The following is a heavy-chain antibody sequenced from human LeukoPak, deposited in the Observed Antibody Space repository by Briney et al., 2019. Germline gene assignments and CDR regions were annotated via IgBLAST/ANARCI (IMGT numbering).Heavy chain of an antibody. CDR2: IYSDGST. D-gene: IGHD6-6*01. Sequence: PGGSLRLSCAASGFTVTTYYMSWVRQAPGKGLEWVSLIYSDGSTYFADSVKGRFAISRDNSKNTVYLQMIGLRAEDTAVYHCARGVYSSSAVYFYYYYIDVWGKGTTVTVSS. V-gene: IGHV3-53*01. CDR1: GFTVTTYY. CDR3: ARGVYSSSAVYFYYYYIDV. J-gene: IGHJ6*03.